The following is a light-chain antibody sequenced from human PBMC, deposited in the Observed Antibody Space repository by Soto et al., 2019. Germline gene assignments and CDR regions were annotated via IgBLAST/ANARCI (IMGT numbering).Light chain of an antibody. CDR1: QSVSSY. Sequence: EIVMTQSPATLSVSPGEGATLSCRASQSVSSYLAWYQQKHGQAPRLLIYDASNRATGIPARFIGSGSGTDFTLTISSLEPEDFAVYYCQQRSNWPSFGPGTKVDIK. J-gene: IGKJ3*01. V-gene: IGKV3-11*01. CDR2: DAS. CDR3: QQRSNWPS.